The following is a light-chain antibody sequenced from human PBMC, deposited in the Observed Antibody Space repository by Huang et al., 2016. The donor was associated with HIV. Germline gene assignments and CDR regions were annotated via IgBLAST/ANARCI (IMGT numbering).Light chain of an antibody. Sequence: EIVMTQSPATLSVSPGERVTLSCRANRSVSTNLDWYQQRPGQAPRLLIYGSSTRAPGIPARFSGSGSGTDFSLTISSLQSEDFALYYCHQYNNWLLSFGGGTRVDI. CDR2: GSS. J-gene: IGKJ4*01. V-gene: IGKV3-15*01. CDR3: HQYNNWLLS. CDR1: RSVSTN.